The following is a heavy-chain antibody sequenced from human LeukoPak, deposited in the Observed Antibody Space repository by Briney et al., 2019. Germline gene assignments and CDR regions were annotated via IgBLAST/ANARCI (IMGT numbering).Heavy chain of an antibody. CDR3: ARDDVTTNGGVIADSRLFDI. CDR2: INSDGSNI. J-gene: IGHJ3*02. D-gene: IGHD2-8*02. CDR1: GFTLSNYW. V-gene: IGHV3-74*01. Sequence: PGGSLRLSCEASGFTLSNYWMNWVRQAPGKGLVWVSHINSDGSNIRYADSVKGRFTISRDNAKNSLYLQMNSLRGEDTALYYCARDDVTTNGGVIADSRLFDIWGQGTMVTVSS.